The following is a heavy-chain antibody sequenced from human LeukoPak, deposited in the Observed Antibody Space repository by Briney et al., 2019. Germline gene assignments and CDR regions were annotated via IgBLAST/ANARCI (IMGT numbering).Heavy chain of an antibody. CDR3: AKSPPGSPWEDY. V-gene: IGHV3-23*01. CDR1: GLTFSSHA. D-gene: IGHD3-10*01. Sequence: PGGSLRLSCVASGLTFSSHAMTWVRQTPGKGLEWVSAISGSGGSTYYADSVKGRFTISRDNSKNTLYLQMNSLRAEDTAVYYCAKSPPGSPWEDYWGQGTLVTVSS. CDR2: ISGSGGST. J-gene: IGHJ4*02.